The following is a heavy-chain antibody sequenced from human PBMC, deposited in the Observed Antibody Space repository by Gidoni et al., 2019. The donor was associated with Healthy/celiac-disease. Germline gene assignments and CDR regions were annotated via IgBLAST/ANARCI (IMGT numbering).Heavy chain of an antibody. CDR3: ARVVFYYDSSGYSGWFDP. D-gene: IGHD3-22*01. V-gene: IGHV4-30-4*01. CDR2: IYYSGST. Sequence: QVQLQESGPGLVKPSQTLSLTCTVSGGSISSGDYYWSWIRQPPGKGLEWIGYIYYSGSTYYNPSLKSRVTISVDTSKNQFSLKLSSVTAADTAVYYCARVVFYYDSSGYSGWFDPWGQGTLVTVSS. J-gene: IGHJ5*02. CDR1: GGSISSGDYY.